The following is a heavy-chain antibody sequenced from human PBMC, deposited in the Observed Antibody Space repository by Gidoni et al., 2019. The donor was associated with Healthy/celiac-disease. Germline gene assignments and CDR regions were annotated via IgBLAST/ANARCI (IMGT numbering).Heavy chain of an antibody. J-gene: IGHJ6*02. CDR1: VGSFSGYY. Sequence: QVQLQQWGAGLLKPSETLSLTCAVYVGSFSGYYWSWIRQPPGTGLVWIGEIHHSGSTNYNPSLKSRVTISVDTSKNQFSLKLSSVTAADTAVYYCARGRTSRPLYYYYYGMDVWGQGTTVTVSS. CDR2: IHHSGST. D-gene: IGHD6-6*01. V-gene: IGHV4-34*01. CDR3: ARGRTSRPLYYYYYGMDV.